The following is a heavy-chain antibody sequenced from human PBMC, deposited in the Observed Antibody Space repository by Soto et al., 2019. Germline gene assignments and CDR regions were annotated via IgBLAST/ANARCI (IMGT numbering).Heavy chain of an antibody. J-gene: IGHJ4*02. CDR1: GFTFSSYS. V-gene: IGHV3-21*01. CDR3: ARAPYYCSSTSCHFDY. CDR2: ISSSSSYI. D-gene: IGHD2-2*01. Sequence: EVQLVESGGGLVKPGGSLRLSCAASGFTFSSYSMNWVRQAPGKGLEWVSSISSSSSYIYYADSVKGRFTISRNNAKNSLYLQMNSLRAEDTAVYYCARAPYYCSSTSCHFDYWGQGTLVTVSS.